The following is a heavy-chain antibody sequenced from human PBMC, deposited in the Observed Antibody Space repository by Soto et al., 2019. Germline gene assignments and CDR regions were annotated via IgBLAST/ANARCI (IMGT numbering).Heavy chain of an antibody. J-gene: IGHJ4*02. V-gene: IGHV3-23*01. CDR2: IGDSATST. CDR1: GFTFSTYA. D-gene: IGHD5-18*01. Sequence: GGSLRLSCGASGFTFSTYAMTWVRQAPGKGLEWVSSIGDSATSTYYADSVKGRFTISRDSSKNTLYLQMNSLRAEDTALYYCAKDPGFSYGYDYWGQGTLVTVSS. CDR3: AKDPGFSYGYDY.